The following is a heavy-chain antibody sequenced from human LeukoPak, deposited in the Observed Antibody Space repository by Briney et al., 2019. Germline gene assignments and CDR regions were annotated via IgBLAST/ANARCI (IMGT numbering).Heavy chain of an antibody. CDR3: ARIQMATIDY. CDR2: IYYSGST. Sequence: SETLSLTCTVSGGSISSSSYYWGWIRQPPGKGLEWIGSIYYSGSTYYNPSLKSRVTISVDTSKNQFSLKLSSVPAADTAVSYCARIQMATIDYWGQGTLVTVYS. D-gene: IGHD5-24*01. CDR1: GGSISSSSYY. J-gene: IGHJ4*02. V-gene: IGHV4-39*07.